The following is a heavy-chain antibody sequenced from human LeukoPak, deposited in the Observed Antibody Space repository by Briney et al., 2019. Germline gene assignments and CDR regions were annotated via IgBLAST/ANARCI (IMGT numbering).Heavy chain of an antibody. D-gene: IGHD5-18*01. CDR1: GYTLTELS. CDR3: ATAFGGYSYGSLWFDP. V-gene: IGHV1-24*01. Sequence: GASVKVSCKVSGYTLTELSMHWVRQAPGKGLEWMGGFDPEDGETIYAQKFQGRVTMTEDTSTDTAYMELSSLRSGDTAVYYCATAFGGYSYGSLWFDPWGQGTLVTVSS. J-gene: IGHJ5*02. CDR2: FDPEDGET.